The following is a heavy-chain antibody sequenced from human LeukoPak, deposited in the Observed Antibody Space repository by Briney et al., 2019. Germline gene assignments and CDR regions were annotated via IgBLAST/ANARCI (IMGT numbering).Heavy chain of an antibody. V-gene: IGHV1-69*06. Sequence: GASVKVSCKASGGTFSSYAISWVRQAPGQGLEWMGGIIPIFGTANYAQKFQGRVTITADKSTSTAYMELSSLRLEDTAVYYCAKDAGLEMANIRGYFDYWGQGTLVTVSS. J-gene: IGHJ4*02. CDR3: AKDAGLEMANIRGYFDY. CDR1: GGTFSSYA. CDR2: IIPIFGTA. D-gene: IGHD5-24*01.